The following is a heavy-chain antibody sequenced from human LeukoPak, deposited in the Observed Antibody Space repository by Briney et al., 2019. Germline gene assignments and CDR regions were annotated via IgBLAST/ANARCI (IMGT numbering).Heavy chain of an antibody. J-gene: IGHJ4*02. CDR3: ARSRVGTTTPFGY. CDR2: ISSGGSTI. D-gene: IGHD1-26*01. CDR1: GFTFSNYE. V-gene: IGHV3-48*03. Sequence: GGSLRLSCAASGFTFSNYEMNWVRQAPGKGLEWVSYISSGGSTIYYADSVKGRFTISRDNAKNSLFLQMNSLRAEDTAVYYCARSRVGTTTPFGYWGQGTLVTVSS.